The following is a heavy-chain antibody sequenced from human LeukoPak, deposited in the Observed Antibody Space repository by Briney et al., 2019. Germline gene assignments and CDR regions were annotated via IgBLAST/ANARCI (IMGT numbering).Heavy chain of an antibody. V-gene: IGHV3-23*01. Sequence: QPGGSLRLSCATSGFTFGSYAMTWVRQAPGKGLEWVSGITGVGSTPYYADSVKGRFTISRDNSKNTLYLQMNSLRVEDTAVYYCARGPYSSTSGGFDYWGQGTLVTVSS. CDR3: ARGPYSSTSGGFDY. CDR2: ITGVGSTP. CDR1: GFTFGSYA. J-gene: IGHJ4*02. D-gene: IGHD5-18*01.